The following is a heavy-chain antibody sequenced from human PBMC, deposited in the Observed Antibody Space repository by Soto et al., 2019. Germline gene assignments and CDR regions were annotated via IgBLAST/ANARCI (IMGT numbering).Heavy chain of an antibody. V-gene: IGHV4-31*03. Sequence: QVQLQESGPGLVKPSQTLSLTCTVSGDSMGSGWHYYNWIRLLPGKGLEWIGYIYYSGATHYNPSLRGRVSLSIDTSNNQFSLRLISVTAADTALYFCARDKDLEPTVWGYWGQGTQVTVSS. CDR1: GDSMGSGWHY. D-gene: IGHD7-27*01. J-gene: IGHJ4*02. CDR2: IYYSGAT. CDR3: ARDKDLEPTVWGY.